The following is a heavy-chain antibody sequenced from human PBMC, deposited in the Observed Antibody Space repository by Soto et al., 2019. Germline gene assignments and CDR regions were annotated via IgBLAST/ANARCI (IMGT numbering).Heavy chain of an antibody. J-gene: IGHJ4*02. V-gene: IGHV1-3*01. D-gene: IGHD2-2*02. CDR1: GYTFTSYA. Sequence: ASVKVSCKASGYTFTSYAMHWVRQAPGQRLEWMGWINGGNGNTKYSQKFQGRVTITRDTSASTAYMELSSLRSEDTAVYYCASSFTVPAAIAYWGQGTLVSVSS. CDR2: INGGNGNT. CDR3: ASSFTVPAAIAY.